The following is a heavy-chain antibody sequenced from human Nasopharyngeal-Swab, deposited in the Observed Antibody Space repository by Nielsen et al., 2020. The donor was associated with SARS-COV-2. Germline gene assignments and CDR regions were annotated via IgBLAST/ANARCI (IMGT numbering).Heavy chain of an antibody. D-gene: IGHD4-17*01. Sequence: GESLKISCVASGYSFRTYGMSWVRQAPGKGLEWVAAIVGSGDISGSGGNTYYADSVKGRFTISRDNFKNTLYLQINSLRAEDTAVYYCAKVTTTVITRRFDYWGQGTLVTVSS. V-gene: IGHV3-23*01. J-gene: IGHJ4*02. CDR3: AKVTTTVITRRFDY. CDR1: GYSFRTYG. CDR2: IVGSGDISGSGGNT.